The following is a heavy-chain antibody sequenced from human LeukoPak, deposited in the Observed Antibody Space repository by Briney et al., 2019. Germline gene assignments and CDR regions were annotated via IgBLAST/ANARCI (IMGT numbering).Heavy chain of an antibody. CDR2: IQADGGNK. V-gene: IGHV3-30*02. Sequence: GGSPRISCAASGFTFRNSDMHWVRPAPGKGPEGVAFIQADGGNKYYADSVKGRFTISRDNSKNTLYPQMNSLRAEDTAVYYCAKDQSSGYYKTFDYWGQGTLVTVSS. D-gene: IGHD3-22*01. CDR3: AKDQSSGYYKTFDY. J-gene: IGHJ4*02. CDR1: GFTFRNSD.